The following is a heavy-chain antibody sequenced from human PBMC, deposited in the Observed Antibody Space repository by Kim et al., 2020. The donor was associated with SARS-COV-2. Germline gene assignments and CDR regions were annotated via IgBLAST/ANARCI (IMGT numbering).Heavy chain of an antibody. D-gene: IGHD3-10*01. CDR3: VRDYYGSGSYTPIEH. J-gene: IGHJ1*01. Sequence: GGSLRLSCAASGFTFSDYYMSWIRQAPGKGLEWISFISSRSSHANYADSVEGRFTISRDNAKNSLYLQMNSLRAEDTAVYYCVRDYYGSGSYTPIEHWG. V-gene: IGHV3-11*06. CDR1: GFTFSDYY. CDR2: ISSRSSHA.